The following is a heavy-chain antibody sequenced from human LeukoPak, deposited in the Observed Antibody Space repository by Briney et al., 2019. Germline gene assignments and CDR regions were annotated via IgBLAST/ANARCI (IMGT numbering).Heavy chain of an antibody. CDR3: ARLTGTSY. V-gene: IGHV4-39*07. CDR2: IYYSGST. D-gene: IGHD1-20*01. J-gene: IGHJ4*02. CDR1: GGSLRGDYC. Sequence: SETLSLTCTVSGGSLRGDYCWAWIRQPPGKGLEWIGSIYYSGSTYYNPSLKSRVTISVDTSKNQFSLKLSSVTAADTAVYYCARLTGTSYWGQGTLVTVSS.